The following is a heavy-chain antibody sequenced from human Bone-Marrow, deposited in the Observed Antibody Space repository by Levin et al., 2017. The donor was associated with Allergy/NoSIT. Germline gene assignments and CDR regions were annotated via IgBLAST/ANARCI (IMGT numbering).Heavy chain of an antibody. CDR3: TTERHWGPLSE. Sequence: GGSLRLSCAASGFSVSDAWMNWVRQAPGKGLEWVGRIKNKANGGTADYAAPVKGRFTISRDDSKNTLYLQMNSLKTEDTAVYYCTTERHWGPLSEWGQGTLLTVSS. V-gene: IGHV3-15*07. J-gene: IGHJ4*02. CDR1: GFSVSDAW. D-gene: IGHD7-27*01. CDR2: IKNKANGGTA.